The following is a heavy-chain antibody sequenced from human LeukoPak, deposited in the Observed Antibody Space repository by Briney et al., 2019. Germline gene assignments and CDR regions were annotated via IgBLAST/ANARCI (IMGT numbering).Heavy chain of an antibody. CDR3: ARHPIIVVPAANNWFDP. J-gene: IGHJ5*02. CDR2: IYYSGST. CDR1: GGSMTTHH. Sequence: SETLSLTCTVSGGSMTTHHWNWIRQTPGKGLEWIGSIYYSGSTYYNPSLKSRVTISVDTSKNQFSLKLSSVTAADTAVYYCARHPIIVVPAANNWFDPWGQGTLVTVSS. D-gene: IGHD2-2*01. V-gene: IGHV4-59*05.